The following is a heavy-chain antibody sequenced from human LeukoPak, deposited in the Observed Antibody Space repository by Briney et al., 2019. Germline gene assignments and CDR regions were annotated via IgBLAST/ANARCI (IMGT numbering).Heavy chain of an antibody. Sequence: TSETLSLTCTVSGGSISRYYWSWIRQPPGKGLEWIGYIYYSGSTNYNPSLKSRVTISVDTSKNQFSLKLSSVTAADTAVYYCARDLFHSSSSPTDYWGQGTLVTVSS. CDR3: ARDLFHSSSSPTDY. CDR2: IYYSGST. CDR1: GGSISRYY. V-gene: IGHV4-59*01. J-gene: IGHJ4*02. D-gene: IGHD6-6*01.